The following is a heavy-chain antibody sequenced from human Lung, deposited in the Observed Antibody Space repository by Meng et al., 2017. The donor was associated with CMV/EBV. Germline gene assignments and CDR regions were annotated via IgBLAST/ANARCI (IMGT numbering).Heavy chain of an antibody. CDR1: GFTFSSYA. D-gene: IGHD2-2*01. Sequence: GGSLRLXCAASGFTFSSYAMHWVRQAPGKGLEWVAVISYDGSNKYYADSVKGRFTISRDNSKNTLYLQMNSLRAEDTAVYYCARDGIVVPSTSYYYYGMDVWXQGTXVTVSS. V-gene: IGHV3-30*04. J-gene: IGHJ6*02. CDR3: ARDGIVVPSTSYYYYGMDV. CDR2: ISYDGSNK.